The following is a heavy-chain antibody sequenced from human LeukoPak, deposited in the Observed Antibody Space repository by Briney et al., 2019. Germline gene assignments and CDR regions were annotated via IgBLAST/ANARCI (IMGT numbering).Heavy chain of an antibody. D-gene: IGHD3-22*01. CDR3: AKDIYYDSSGYYTE. CDR1: GFTCYDYA. V-gene: IGHV3-9*01. Sequence: GGSLRLSCAASGFTCYDYAMHWVRQAPGKGLEWVSGISWNSGSIGYADSVKGRFTISRDNAKNSLYLQMNSLRAEDTALYYCAKDIYYDSSGYYTEWGQGTLVTVSS. J-gene: IGHJ4*02. CDR2: ISWNSGSI.